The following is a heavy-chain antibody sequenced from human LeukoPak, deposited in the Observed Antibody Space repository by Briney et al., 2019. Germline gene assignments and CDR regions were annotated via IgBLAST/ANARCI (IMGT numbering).Heavy chain of an antibody. CDR2: IWYDGSNK. Sequence: GESLRVSCAASGFTFSRYTMNWVRQAPGKGLEWVAVIWYDGSNKYYADSVKGRFTISRDNSKNTLYLQMNSLRAEDTAVYYCARDYDSSGYPYYYVMDVRGQGTTVTVSS. D-gene: IGHD3-22*01. CDR1: GFTFSRYT. CDR3: ARDYDSSGYPYYYVMDV. J-gene: IGHJ6*02. V-gene: IGHV3-33*08.